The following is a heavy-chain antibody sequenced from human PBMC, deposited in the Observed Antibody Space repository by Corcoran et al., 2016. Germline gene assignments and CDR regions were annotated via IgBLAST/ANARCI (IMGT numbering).Heavy chain of an antibody. J-gene: IGHJ5*02. Sequence: QVQLQQWGAGLLKPSETLSLTCAVYGGSFSGYYWSWIRQPPGKGLEWIGEINHSGSTNYNPSLKSRVTISVDTSKNQFSLKLSSVTAADTAVYYCARGLLITIFGVVMRNWFDPWGQGTLVTVSS. D-gene: IGHD3-3*01. CDR2: INHSGST. V-gene: IGHV4-34*01. CDR3: ARGLLITIFGVVMRNWFDP. CDR1: GGSFSGYY.